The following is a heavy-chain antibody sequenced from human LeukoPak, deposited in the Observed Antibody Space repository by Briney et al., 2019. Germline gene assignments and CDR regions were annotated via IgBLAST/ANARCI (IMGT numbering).Heavy chain of an antibody. Sequence: SSETLSLTCAVSGGSLSDSYWTWIRQTPGKGLEWIGCIYYRGTAYYNPSLRSRVSISVDTSKNQFSLKMTSVTAADTAVFYCARGSGSRPFDYWGQGTLVTVSS. CDR1: GGSLSDSY. CDR3: ARGSGSRPFDY. CDR2: IYYRGTA. J-gene: IGHJ4*02. V-gene: IGHV4-59*12. D-gene: IGHD1-26*01.